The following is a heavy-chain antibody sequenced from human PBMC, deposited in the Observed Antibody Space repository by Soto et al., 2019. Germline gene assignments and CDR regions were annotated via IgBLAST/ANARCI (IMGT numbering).Heavy chain of an antibody. V-gene: IGHV3-73*02. J-gene: IGHJ4*02. D-gene: IGHD3-3*01. Sequence: EVQLVESGGGLVQPGGSLKLSCAASGFIFSGSAMEWVRQASGKGLEWDGRIRSKANSYATAYAVSVKGRFTISRDDSRNTAYLQMNSLKTEDTAVYYCARGVYDFWSGHPKGLDYWGQGTVVTVSS. CDR3: ARGVYDFWSGHPKGLDY. CDR2: IRSKANSYAT. CDR1: GFIFSGSA.